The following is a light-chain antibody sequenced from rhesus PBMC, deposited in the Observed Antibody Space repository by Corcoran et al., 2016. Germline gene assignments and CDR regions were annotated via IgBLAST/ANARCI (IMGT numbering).Light chain of an antibody. V-gene: IGKV1-33*02. Sequence: DIQMTQSPSSLSASVGDRVTITCQASQGISNWLAWYQQKPGKAPKLLIYAASSLQSGVPSRFSGSGSVTEFTLTISSLQPADFATYYCQQHNSNPPTFGQGTKVEIK. CDR3: QQHNSNPPT. CDR2: AAS. J-gene: IGKJ1*01. CDR1: QGISNW.